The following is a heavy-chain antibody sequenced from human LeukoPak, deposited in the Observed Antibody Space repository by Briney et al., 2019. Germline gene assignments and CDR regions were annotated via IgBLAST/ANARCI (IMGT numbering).Heavy chain of an antibody. CDR1: GFSFSTYS. J-gene: IGHJ6*02. CDR3: ARDALYGGYDSDPYYYYYYGVDV. Sequence: GVSLRLSCAASGFSFSTYSMHWVRQAPGKGLEWVSSISSRSTFIYYADSVKGRFTISRDNAKNSLSLQMTSLGADDTAVYYCARDALYGGYDSDPYYYYYYGVDVWGQGTPVTVSS. D-gene: IGHD5-12*01. CDR2: ISSRSTFI. V-gene: IGHV3-21*01.